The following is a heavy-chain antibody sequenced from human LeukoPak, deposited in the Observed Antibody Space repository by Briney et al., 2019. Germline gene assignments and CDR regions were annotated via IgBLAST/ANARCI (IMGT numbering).Heavy chain of an antibody. D-gene: IGHD3-10*01. V-gene: IGHV1-46*01. CDR1: GDTFTNYH. CDR2: INPRGETT. Sequence: ASVKVSCKASGDTFTNYHIRWVRQAPGQGFEWMGLINPRGETTTDAQKFQGRVSVTRDTSTATVYLQLSSLRSEDTAVYYCARDHAPRYAGIDYWGNGTLVTVSS. J-gene: IGHJ4*01. CDR3: ARDHAPRYAGIDY.